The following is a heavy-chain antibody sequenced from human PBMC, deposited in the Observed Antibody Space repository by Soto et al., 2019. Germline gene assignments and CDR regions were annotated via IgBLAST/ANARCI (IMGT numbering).Heavy chain of an antibody. CDR2: VYSSGGT. CDR3: ARGQRFSDWFDP. V-gene: IGHV4-4*07. D-gene: IGHD3-3*01. Sequence: SETLSLTCTVSGGSVTSYYWTWIRQPAGKGLEWIGRVYSSGGTHYNPSLKSRVTISLDTSKNQFSLRLLSVTDADTAVYFCARGQRFSDWFDPWGQGTLVTVSS. CDR1: GGSVTSYY. J-gene: IGHJ5*02.